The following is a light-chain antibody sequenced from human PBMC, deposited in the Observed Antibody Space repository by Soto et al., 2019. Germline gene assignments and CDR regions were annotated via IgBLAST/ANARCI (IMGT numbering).Light chain of an antibody. J-gene: IGKJ2*01. V-gene: IGKV3-11*01. CDR1: QSVNSY. CDR3: KNRSNLPAT. CDR2: EGS. Sequence: EIVLTRSQATLSLSPGERATLSCRASQSVNSYLAWYQQNHGQAPRLLSYEGSKRATGTPARFSGSGSGTGFTLTIRSRKPEDLPVYYFKNRSNLPATFGQGTKVEI.